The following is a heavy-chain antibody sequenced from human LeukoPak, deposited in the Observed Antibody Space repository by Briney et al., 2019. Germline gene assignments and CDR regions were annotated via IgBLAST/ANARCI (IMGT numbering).Heavy chain of an antibody. Sequence: VASVKVSCKASGYTFTSYGISWVRQAPGQGLEWMGWISAYNGNTNYAQKLQGRVTMTTDTSTSTAYMELRSLRSDDTAVYYCARSEVTPYYYYGMDVWGQGTTVTVSS. CDR3: ARSEVTPYYYYGMDV. D-gene: IGHD4-23*01. CDR2: ISAYNGNT. V-gene: IGHV1-18*01. CDR1: GYTFTSYG. J-gene: IGHJ6*02.